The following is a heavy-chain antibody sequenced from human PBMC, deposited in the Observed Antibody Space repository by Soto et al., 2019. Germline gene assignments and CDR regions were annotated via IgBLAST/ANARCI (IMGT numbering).Heavy chain of an antibody. J-gene: IGHJ4*02. CDR1: GFTFGNFG. D-gene: IGHD6-13*01. CDR3: ARGCSGGTNCFYFDF. CDR2: ISSDGSRK. V-gene: IGHV3-30*03. Sequence: QVQLVESGGGVVQPGRSLRLSCAASGFTFGNFGIHWVRQAPGKGLEWVADISSDGSRKFYADSVQGRFTIARDNSKNPLYLQMNSLRTEDTAVYFCARGCSGGTNCFYFDFWGQGILVTVSS.